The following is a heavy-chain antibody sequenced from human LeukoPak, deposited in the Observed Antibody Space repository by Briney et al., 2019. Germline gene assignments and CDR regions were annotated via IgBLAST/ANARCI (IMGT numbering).Heavy chain of an antibody. Sequence: PGGSLRLSCVGSGFVFSNLAMSWVLQAPGKGLEWVSSISSSSSYIYYADSVKGRFTISRDNAKNSLYLQMNSLRAEDTAVYYCARGSRAGSGGSCSDYWGQGTLVTVSS. CDR2: ISSSSSYI. V-gene: IGHV3-21*01. CDR1: GFVFSNLA. J-gene: IGHJ4*02. CDR3: ARGSRAGSGGSCSDY. D-gene: IGHD2-15*01.